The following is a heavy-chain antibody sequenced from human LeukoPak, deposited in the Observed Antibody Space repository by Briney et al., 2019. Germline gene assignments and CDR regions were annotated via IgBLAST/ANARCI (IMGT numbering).Heavy chain of an antibody. CDR3: VKRGGGDHGLDV. V-gene: IGHV3-30*18. J-gene: IGHJ6*02. CDR1: GFTFTRYA. D-gene: IGHD2-21*02. Sequence: GGSLRLSCAASGFTFTRYATHWVRQPPGEGPECVAVISFDGSKVYYADSVKGRFTISRDDSKNTAYLQMNSLRLEDTAMYYCVKRGGGDHGLDVWGQGTTVTVSS. CDR2: ISFDGSKV.